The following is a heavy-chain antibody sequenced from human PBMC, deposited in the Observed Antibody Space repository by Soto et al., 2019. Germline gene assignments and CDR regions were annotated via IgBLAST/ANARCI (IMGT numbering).Heavy chain of an antibody. CDR3: ARLNLYNWNLRGYFDL. D-gene: IGHD1-20*01. CDR1: GGSISSYY. CDR2: IYYSGST. J-gene: IGHJ2*01. V-gene: IGHV4-59*01. Sequence: QVQLQESGPGLVKPSETLSLTCTVSGGSISSYYWSWIRQPPGKGLEWIGYIYYSGSTNYNPSLKSRVTISVDTSKNQFSLKLSSVTAADTAVYYCARLNLYNWNLRGYFDLWGRGTLVTVSS.